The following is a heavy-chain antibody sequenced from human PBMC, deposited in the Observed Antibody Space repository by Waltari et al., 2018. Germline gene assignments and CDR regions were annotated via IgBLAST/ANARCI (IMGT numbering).Heavy chain of an antibody. J-gene: IGHJ4*02. CDR3: AKDYGEVISLGD. Sequence: EVQLVESGGGLVQPGGSLRLSCAASGFTFSSYWMSWVRQAPGKGLEWVGNIKQDGSEKYYVDSVKGRFTISRDNAKNSLYLQMNSLRAEDTAVYYCAKDYGEVISLGDWGQGTLVIVSS. V-gene: IGHV3-7*03. CDR1: GFTFSSYW. D-gene: IGHD3-22*01. CDR2: IKQDGSEK.